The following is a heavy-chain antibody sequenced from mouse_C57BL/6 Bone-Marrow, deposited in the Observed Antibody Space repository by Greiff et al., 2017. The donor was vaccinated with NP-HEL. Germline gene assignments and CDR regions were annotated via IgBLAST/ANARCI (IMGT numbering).Heavy chain of an antibody. V-gene: IGHV5-17*01. Sequence: EVQLVESGGGLVKPGGSLKLSCAASGFTFSDYGMHWVRQAPEKGLEWVAYISSGSSTIYYADTVKGRFTISRDNAKNTLFLQMTSLRSEDTAMYYCARIAYYSNLYAMDYWGQGTSVTVSS. CDR1: GFTFSDYG. CDR3: ARIAYYSNLYAMDY. J-gene: IGHJ4*01. D-gene: IGHD2-5*01. CDR2: ISSGSSTI.